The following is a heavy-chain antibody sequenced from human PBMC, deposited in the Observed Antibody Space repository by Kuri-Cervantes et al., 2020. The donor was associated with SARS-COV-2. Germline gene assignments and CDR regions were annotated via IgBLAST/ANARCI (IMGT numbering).Heavy chain of an antibody. D-gene: IGHD3-10*02. V-gene: IGHV4-38-2*01. J-gene: IGHJ6*03. CDR3: ARHVQAGYYYYYYMDV. CDR2: IYHSGST. CDR1: GYSISSGYY. Sequence: SQTLSLTCAVSGYSISSGYYWGWIRQPPGKGLEWIGSIYHSGSTYYNPSLKSRVTISVDTSKNQFSLKLSSVTAADTAVYYCARHVQAGYYYYYYMDVWGKGTTVTVSS.